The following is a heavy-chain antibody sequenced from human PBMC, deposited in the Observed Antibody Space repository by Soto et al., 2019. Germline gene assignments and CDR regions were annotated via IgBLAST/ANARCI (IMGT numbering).Heavy chain of an antibody. V-gene: IGHV4-39*02. CDR3: AERYCSNTNCYAFDH. J-gene: IGHJ4*02. Sequence: SETLSLTCTVSGGSSSSTSYYWGWIRQPPGKGLEWIGSIYSSGNTYYNPSLKSRVTISVDTSKSHLSLKLSSVTAADTAVYYCAERYCSNTNCYAFDHCGQGTLVTVSS. CDR1: GGSSSSTSYY. D-gene: IGHD2-2*01. CDR2: IYSSGNT.